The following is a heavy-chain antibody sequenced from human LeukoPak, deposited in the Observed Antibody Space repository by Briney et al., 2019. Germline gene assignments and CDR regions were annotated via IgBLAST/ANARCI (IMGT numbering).Heavy chain of an antibody. J-gene: IGHJ6*03. D-gene: IGHD6-13*01. CDR1: GFTFSSYS. V-gene: IGHV3-21*01. CDR3: ARGVAAGYMDV. Sequence: GGSLRLSCAASGFTFSSYSMNWVRQAPGKGLEWVSSISSSSSYIYYADSVKGRFTISRDDAKNSLYLQMNSLRAEDTAVYYCARGVAAGYMDVWGKGTTVTVSS. CDR2: ISSSSSYI.